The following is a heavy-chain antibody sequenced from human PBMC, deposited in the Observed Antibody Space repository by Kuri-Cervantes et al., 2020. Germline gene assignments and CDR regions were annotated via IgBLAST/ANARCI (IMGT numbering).Heavy chain of an antibody. CDR3: ARARFFYYDSSGYYVGLGFDY. J-gene: IGHJ4*02. V-gene: IGHV1-69*13. Sequence: VKVSCKASGGTFSSYAISWVRQAPGQGLEWMGGIIPIFGTANYAQKFQGRVTITADESTSTAYMELSSLRSEDTAVYYCARARFFYYDSSGYYVGLGFDYWGQGTLVTVSS. CDR2: IIPIFGTA. CDR1: GGTFSSYA. D-gene: IGHD3-22*01.